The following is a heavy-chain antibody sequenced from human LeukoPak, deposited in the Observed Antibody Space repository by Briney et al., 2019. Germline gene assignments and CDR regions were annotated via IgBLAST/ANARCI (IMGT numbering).Heavy chain of an antibody. CDR3: ARGRRPKYYFDY. J-gene: IGHJ4*02. V-gene: IGHV4-39*07. CDR2: IYYSGST. Sequence: SETLSLTCTVSGGSISSSSYYWGWIRQPPGKGLEWIGSIYYSGSTYYNPSLKSRVTISVDTSKNQFSLKLGSVTAADTAVYYCARGRRPKYYFDYWGQGTLVTVSS. CDR1: GGSISSSSYY.